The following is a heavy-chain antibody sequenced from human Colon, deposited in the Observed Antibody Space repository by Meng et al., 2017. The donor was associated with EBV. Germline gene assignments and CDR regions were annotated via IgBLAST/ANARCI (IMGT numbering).Heavy chain of an antibody. CDR2: HSEST. D-gene: IGHD2-15*01. V-gene: IGHV4-30-4*01. CDR1: GDFISSGNYH. CDR3: TTYAVGAGGRGY. J-gene: IGHJ4*02. Sequence: QLQLQESGPGLVKPSQTLSLTCVVSGDFISSGNYHWSWLRQAPGKGLEWIGHSESTSYNPSLRSRVVISVDTAKNQFSLRLDSVTAADTAVYYCTTYAVGAGGRGYWGPGTLVTVFS.